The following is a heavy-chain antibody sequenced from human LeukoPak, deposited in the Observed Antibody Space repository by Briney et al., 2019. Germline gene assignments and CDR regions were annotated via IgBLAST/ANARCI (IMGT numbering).Heavy chain of an antibody. J-gene: IGHJ6*02. CDR1: GGSISSDY. D-gene: IGHD1-14*01. V-gene: IGHV4-59*01. CDR2: IYYSGST. Sequence: SETLSLTCTVSGGSISSDYWSWIRQPPGKGLEWIGYIYYSGSTNYNPSLKSRVPISVDTSKNQFSLKLSSVTAADTAVYYCAREPGDYYYGMDVWGQGTTVTVSS. CDR3: AREPGDYYYGMDV.